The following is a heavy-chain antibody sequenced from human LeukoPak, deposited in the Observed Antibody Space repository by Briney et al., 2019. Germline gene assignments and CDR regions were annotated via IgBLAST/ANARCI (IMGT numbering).Heavy chain of an antibody. CDR1: GESFSDYY. D-gene: IGHD3-10*01. CDR2: INHSGST. CDR3: ARRISKTYYYGSGSQLLFDY. J-gene: IGHJ4*02. V-gene: IGHV4-34*01. Sequence: SETLSLTCAVYGESFSDYYWSWIRQPPGKGLEWIGEINHSGSTNYSPSLKSRVTISVNTSKNQFSLKLSSVTAADTAVYYCARRISKTYYYGSGSQLLFDYWGQGTLVTVSS.